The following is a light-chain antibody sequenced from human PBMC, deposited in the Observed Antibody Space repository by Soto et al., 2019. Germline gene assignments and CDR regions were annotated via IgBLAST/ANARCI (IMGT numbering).Light chain of an antibody. V-gene: IGKV3-20*01. CDR1: QSVSSSY. Sequence: EIVLTQSPGTLSLSPGERATLSCRASQSVSSSYLAWYQQKPGRAPRLLIHDISRRTTGIPDRFSGSGSGTDFTLTISRVEPDDFAVYSWQQYGNSPWAFGQGTKVEIK. CDR3: QQYGNSPWA. J-gene: IGKJ1*01. CDR2: DIS.